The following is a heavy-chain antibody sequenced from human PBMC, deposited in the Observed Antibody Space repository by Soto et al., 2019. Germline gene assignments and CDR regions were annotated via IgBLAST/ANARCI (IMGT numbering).Heavy chain of an antibody. J-gene: IGHJ4*02. CDR3: AKRAYGSDFDY. D-gene: IGHD3-10*01. CDR1: GFTFSSYA. V-gene: IGHV3-23*01. CDR2: ISGSGDST. Sequence: GSLRLSCATSGFTFSSYAMNWVRQAPGKGLEWVSVISGSGDSTYYADSVKGRFTISRDNSKNTLYLQMNSLRAEDTAVYYCAKRAYGSDFDYWGQGTLVTSPQ.